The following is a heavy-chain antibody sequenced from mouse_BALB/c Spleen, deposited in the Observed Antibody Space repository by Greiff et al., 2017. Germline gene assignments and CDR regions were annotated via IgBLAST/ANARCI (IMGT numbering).Heavy chain of an antibody. Sequence: EVKLQESGAELVKPGASVKLSCTASGFNIKDTYMHWVKQRPEQGLEWIGRIDPANGNTKYDPKFQGKATITADTSSNTAYLQLSSLTSEDTAVYYCAPYYYGSSPHFDYWGQGTLVTVSA. CDR3: APYYYGSSPHFDY. J-gene: IGHJ3*01. CDR2: IDPANGNT. V-gene: IGHV14-3*02. D-gene: IGHD1-1*01. CDR1: GFNIKDTY.